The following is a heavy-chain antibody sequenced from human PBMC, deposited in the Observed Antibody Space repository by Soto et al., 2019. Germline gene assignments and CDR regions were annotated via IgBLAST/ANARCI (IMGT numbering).Heavy chain of an antibody. D-gene: IGHD2-15*01. J-gene: IGHJ6*02. Sequence: ASVKVSCKVSGYTLTELSMHWVRQAPGKGLEWMGGFDPEDGETIYAQKSQGRVTMTEDTSTDTAYMELSSLRSEDTAVYYCATAKMAPVDYYGMDVWGQGTTVTVSS. CDR2: FDPEDGET. V-gene: IGHV1-24*01. CDR1: GYTLTELS. CDR3: ATAKMAPVDYYGMDV.